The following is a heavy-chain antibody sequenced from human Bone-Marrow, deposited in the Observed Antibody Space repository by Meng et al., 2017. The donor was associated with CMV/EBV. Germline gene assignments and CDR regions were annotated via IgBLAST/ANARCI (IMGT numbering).Heavy chain of an antibody. D-gene: IGHD2-2*01. CDR2: IRSKAYGGTT. CDR3: SRAPGRSWSSTSCYPND. V-gene: IGHV3-49*04. CDR1: GLTFGDYA. J-gene: IGHJ4*02. Sequence: GESLKISCTVPGLTFGDYANYVMSWARQAPGKGLEWVGFIRSKAYGGTTEYAASVSGRFTISRDDSRSIAYLQMNSLKTEDTAVYYCSRAPGRSWSSTSCYPNDWGQGTLVTVSS.